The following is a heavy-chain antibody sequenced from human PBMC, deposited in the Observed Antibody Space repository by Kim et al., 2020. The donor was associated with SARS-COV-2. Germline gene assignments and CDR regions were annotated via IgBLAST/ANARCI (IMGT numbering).Heavy chain of an antibody. J-gene: IGHJ4*02. CDR2: IRDKAHGVTP. V-gene: IGHV3-49*04. Sequence: GGSLRLSCAGSGFTFGGYGMNWVRQAPGKGLEWVAFIRDKAHGVTPDYAASLICRFAISSDESKSIAYLQMNSLETVDTAVYDCTNEWYWGQGTLVTVSS. CDR3: TNEWY. D-gene: IGHD3-3*01. CDR1: GFTFGGYG.